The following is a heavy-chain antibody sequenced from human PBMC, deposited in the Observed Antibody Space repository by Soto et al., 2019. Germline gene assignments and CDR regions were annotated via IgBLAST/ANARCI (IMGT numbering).Heavy chain of an antibody. Sequence: PGGSLRLSCGASGFTFSNYWMHWVRQAPGKGLMWVSRMTSDGTIINYADYVKGRFTISRDNPKNTLYLQMNSLRAEDTAVYYCARDKEGIQLWLSRYYGMDVWGQGTTVTVSS. D-gene: IGHD5-18*01. CDR2: MTSDGTII. CDR3: ARDKEGIQLWLSRYYGMDV. V-gene: IGHV3-74*01. J-gene: IGHJ6*02. CDR1: GFTFSNYW.